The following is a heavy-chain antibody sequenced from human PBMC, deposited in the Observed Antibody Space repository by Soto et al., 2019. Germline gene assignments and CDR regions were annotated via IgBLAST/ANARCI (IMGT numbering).Heavy chain of an antibody. Sequence: SVKVSCKAAGGTFSSYAISWVRQAPGQGLEWMGGIIPIFGTANYAQKFQGRVTITADESTSTAYMELSSLRSEDTAVYYCARYVVVVVAATRDYYYYGMDVWGQGTTVTVSS. CDR1: GGTFSSYA. CDR2: IIPIFGTA. D-gene: IGHD2-15*01. J-gene: IGHJ6*02. V-gene: IGHV1-69*13. CDR3: ARYVVVVVAATRDYYYYGMDV.